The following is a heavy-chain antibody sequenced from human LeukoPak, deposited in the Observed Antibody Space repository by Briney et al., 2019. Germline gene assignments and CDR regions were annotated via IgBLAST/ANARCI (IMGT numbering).Heavy chain of an antibody. V-gene: IGHV3-7*01. J-gene: IGHJ6*02. CDR1: GFTFDDYG. CDR3: AKDRAGSSGYYYAFYYGLDV. CDR2: IGEDGSEK. D-gene: IGHD6-19*01. Sequence: PGGSLRLSCAASGFTFDDYGMTWVRQAPGKGLEWVANIGEDGSEKYYVDSVKGRFTISRDNAKNSLYLQVNSLRAEDTAVYYCAKDRAGSSGYYYAFYYGLDVWGQGTTVTVSS.